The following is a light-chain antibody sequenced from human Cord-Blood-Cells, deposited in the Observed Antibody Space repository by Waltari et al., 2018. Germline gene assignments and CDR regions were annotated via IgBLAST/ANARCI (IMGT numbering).Light chain of an antibody. CDR1: STDVGSYNL. CDR2: EGS. J-gene: IGLJ1*01. Sequence: QSALTQPASVSRSPGQSLTISCTGTSTDVGSYNLVSWYPQYPGKAPKLMIYEGSKRPSGVSNRFSGSKSGNTASLTISGLQAEDEADYYCCSYAGSSTPYVFGTGTKFTVL. CDR3: CSYAGSSTPYV. V-gene: IGLV2-23*01.